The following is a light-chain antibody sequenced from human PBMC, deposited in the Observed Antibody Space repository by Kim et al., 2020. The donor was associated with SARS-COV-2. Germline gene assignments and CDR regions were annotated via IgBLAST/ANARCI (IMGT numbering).Light chain of an antibody. CDR2: GAS. CDR1: QSVSSY. V-gene: IGKV3-11*01. J-gene: IGKJ5*01. CDR3: QQRSNWPIT. Sequence: LSAGERATLSCRASQSVSSYLAWYQQKPGQAPRLLIYGASSRATGIPARFSGSGSGTDFTLTISSLEPEDFAVYYCQQRSNWPITFGQGTRLEIK.